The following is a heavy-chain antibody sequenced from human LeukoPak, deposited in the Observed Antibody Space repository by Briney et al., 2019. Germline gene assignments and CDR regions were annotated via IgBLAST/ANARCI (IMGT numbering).Heavy chain of an antibody. CDR3: ARRVDY. CDR1: GYSISSGYY. CDR2: IYHSGST. J-gene: IGHJ4*02. V-gene: IGHV4-38-2*01. Sequence: SETLSLTCAVSGYSISSGYYWGWIRQPPGKGLEWIGSIYHSGSTYYNPSLKSRVTISVDTSRNQFFLKLTSVTAADTAVYYCARRVDYRGQGTLVTVSS.